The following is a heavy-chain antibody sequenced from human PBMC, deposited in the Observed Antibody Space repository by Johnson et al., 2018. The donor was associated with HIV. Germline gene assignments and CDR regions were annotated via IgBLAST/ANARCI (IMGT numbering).Heavy chain of an antibody. J-gene: IGHJ3*02. CDR3: ARRGYSSSGGAFDI. Sequence: QVQLVESGGGVVQPGRSLRLSCAASGFTFSSYAMHWVRQAPGKGLEWVAVISYDGSNKYYADSVKGRFTISRDNSKNTLYLQMNSLRAEDTAVYYCARRGYSSSGGAFDIWGQGTMVTVSS. CDR1: GFTFSSYA. CDR2: ISYDGSNK. V-gene: IGHV3-30-3*01. D-gene: IGHD6-6*01.